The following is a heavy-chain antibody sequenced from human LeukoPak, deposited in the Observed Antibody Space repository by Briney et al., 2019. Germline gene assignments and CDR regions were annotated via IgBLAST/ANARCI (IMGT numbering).Heavy chain of an antibody. V-gene: IGHV3-7*05. J-gene: IGHJ4*02. Sequence: PGGSLRLSCAASGFTFSSHWMSWVRQAPGEGLEWVASINQDGSEKYYVDSVKGRFTISRDNAKNSLYLQMSSLRAEDTAFYYCARDHVVWGVVWDYWGQGTLVTVSS. CDR1: GFTFSSHW. D-gene: IGHD3-10*01. CDR3: ARDHVVWGVVWDY. CDR2: INQDGSEK.